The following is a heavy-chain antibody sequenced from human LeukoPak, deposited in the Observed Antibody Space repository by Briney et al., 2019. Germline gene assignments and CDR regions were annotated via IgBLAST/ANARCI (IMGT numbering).Heavy chain of an antibody. Sequence: KTSETLSLTCTVSGGSISSHYWSCIRQPPGKGLEWIGYIYYSGSTNYNPSLKSRVTISVDPSKNQFSLSLNSVTAADTAVYYCAREVPWVWNFDLWGRGTLVTVSS. CDR3: AREVPWVWNFDL. J-gene: IGHJ2*01. CDR1: GGSISSHY. CDR2: IYYSGST. D-gene: IGHD1-26*01. V-gene: IGHV4-59*11.